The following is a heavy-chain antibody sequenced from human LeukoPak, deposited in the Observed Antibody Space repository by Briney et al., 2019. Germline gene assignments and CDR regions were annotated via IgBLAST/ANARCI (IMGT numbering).Heavy chain of an antibody. D-gene: IGHD5-24*01. J-gene: IGHJ4*02. V-gene: IGHV3-23*01. CDR1: GFTFSNLW. CDR3: AKDHRDGYNPY. Sequence: AGGSLRLSCAASGFTFSNLWMSWVRQAAGKGLEWVSAISSRGDSTYYADSVKGRFTISRDNSKNRLFLQMNSLRAEDTALYYCAKDHRDGYNPYWGQGTLVTVSS. CDR2: ISSRGDST.